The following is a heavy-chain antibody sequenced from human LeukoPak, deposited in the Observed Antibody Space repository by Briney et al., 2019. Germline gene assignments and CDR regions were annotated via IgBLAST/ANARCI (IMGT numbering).Heavy chain of an antibody. CDR3: ARGGWSGYSHAFDI. J-gene: IGHJ3*02. V-gene: IGHV1-2*06. CDR2: INPNSGGT. CDR1: GYTFTVYY. Sequence: ASVKVSCKASGYTFTVYYMHWARQAPGQGHEWMGRINPNSGGTNYAQKFQGRVNMTRDRSISTAYMELSRLRSDDTAVYYCARGGWSGYSHAFDIWGQGTMVTVSS. D-gene: IGHD3-3*01.